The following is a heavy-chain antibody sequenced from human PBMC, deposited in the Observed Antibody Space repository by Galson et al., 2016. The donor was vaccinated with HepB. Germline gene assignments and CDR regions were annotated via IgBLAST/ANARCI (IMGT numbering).Heavy chain of an antibody. CDR1: RFTFSTYP. J-gene: IGHJ2*01. CDR3: IAVISTGYFDL. Sequence: SLRLSCAASRFTFSTYPMSWVRQAPGKGLEWVGRIRTKPNTYATVYAAAVKGRFIISRDDLKNTTYLQMNSLKTEDTAVYYCIAVISTGYFDLWGRGTLVTVTS. CDR2: IRTKPNTYAT. D-gene: IGHD2-2*01. V-gene: IGHV3-73*01.